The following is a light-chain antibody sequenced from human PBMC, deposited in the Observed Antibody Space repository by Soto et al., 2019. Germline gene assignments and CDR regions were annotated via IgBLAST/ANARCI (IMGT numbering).Light chain of an antibody. V-gene: IGKV1-39*01. CDR1: QSISLF. J-gene: IGKJ1*01. CDR3: HQTDSIPET. CDR2: AAS. Sequence: DIQMTQSPSSLSASVGDTVTITCRASQSISLFLNWYQQKPGKAPKLLIYAASTLQSVVPSRISGNGSGKDFTLTISSLQPEDFATYYCHQTDSIPETFGQGTKVEIK.